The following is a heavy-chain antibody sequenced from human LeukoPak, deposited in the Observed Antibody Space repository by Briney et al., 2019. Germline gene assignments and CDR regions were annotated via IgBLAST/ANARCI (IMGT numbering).Heavy chain of an antibody. CDR3: AKAREGIDFDY. CDR1: GFTFSPYG. D-gene: IGHD6-13*01. CDR2: IQYDGSNK. J-gene: IGHJ4*02. V-gene: IGHV3-30*02. Sequence: GGCLRLSCAASGFTFSPYGMHWVRQAPGKGLEWVAFIQYDGSNKYYADSVKGRFTISRDNSKNTLYLQMNSLRAEDTAVYYCAKAREGIDFDYWGQGTLVTVSS.